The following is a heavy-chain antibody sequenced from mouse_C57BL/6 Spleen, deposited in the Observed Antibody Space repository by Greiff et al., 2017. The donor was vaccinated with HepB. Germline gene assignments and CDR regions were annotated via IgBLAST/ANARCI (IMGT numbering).Heavy chain of an antibody. CDR1: GFTFSDFY. V-gene: IGHV7-1*01. CDR2: SRNKANDYTT. D-gene: IGHD4-1*01. CDR3: ARDGPLGFDY. Sequence: EVKLVESGGGLVQSGRSLRLSCATSGFTFSDFYMEWVRQAPGKGLEWIAASRNKANDYTTEYSASVKGRFIVSRDTSQSILYLQMNALRAEDTAIYYCARDGPLGFDYWGQGTTLTVSS. J-gene: IGHJ2*01.